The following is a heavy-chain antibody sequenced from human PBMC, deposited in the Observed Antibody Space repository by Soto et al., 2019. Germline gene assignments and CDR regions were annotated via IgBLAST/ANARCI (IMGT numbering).Heavy chain of an antibody. CDR2: INEDGSEK. Sequence: ESGGGLVQPGGSLRLSCAASGVTFSSSWMTWVRQAPGKGLEWVAKINEDGSEKYYGDSVKGRFTISRDNAKNSLYLQMNSLRGEDTAVYFCARDGGTLGFDYWGQGALVTVSS. D-gene: IGHD3-16*01. CDR1: GVTFSSSW. J-gene: IGHJ4*02. V-gene: IGHV3-7*01. CDR3: ARDGGTLGFDY.